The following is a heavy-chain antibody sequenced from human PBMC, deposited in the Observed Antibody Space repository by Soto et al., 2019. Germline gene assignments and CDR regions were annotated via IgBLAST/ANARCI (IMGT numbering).Heavy chain of an antibody. Sequence: EVQLVESGGGLVQPGGSLRLSCAASGFTFSSYAMHWVRQAPGKGLEYVSAISSNGGSTYYANYVKGRVTISRDNSKNTLYLQLGSLRAEAMAVYYCARGTGYYFYYWGQGTLVTVSS. CDR3: ARGTGYYFYY. J-gene: IGHJ4*02. CDR2: ISSNGGST. CDR1: GFTFSSYA. V-gene: IGHV3-64*01.